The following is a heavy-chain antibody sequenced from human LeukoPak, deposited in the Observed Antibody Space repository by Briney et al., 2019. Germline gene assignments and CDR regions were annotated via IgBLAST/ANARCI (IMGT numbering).Heavy chain of an antibody. J-gene: IGHJ4*02. V-gene: IGHV4-34*01. CDR2: INHSGST. CDR1: AVTLSGHY. CDR3: ARAVTLYTGSYYSPHRPLDY. D-gene: IGHD1-26*01. Sequence: PSETLSLTCAAYAVTLSGHYWSWVRQPPGRGLEWIGDINHSGSTNYNPSVKSRVFISIDPSMNQFSLNLSCVTAADTAVYFCARAVTLYTGSYYSPHRPLDYWGQGTLVSVSA.